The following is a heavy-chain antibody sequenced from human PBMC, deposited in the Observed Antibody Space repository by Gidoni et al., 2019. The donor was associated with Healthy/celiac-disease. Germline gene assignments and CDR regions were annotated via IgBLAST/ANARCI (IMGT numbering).Heavy chain of an antibody. J-gene: IGHJ6*04. D-gene: IGHD5-18*01. V-gene: IGHV3-30-3*01. Sequence: QVQLVESGGGVVQPGRSLRLSCAASGFTFSSYAMHWVRQAPGKGLEWVAVISYDGSNKYYADSVKGRFTSSRDNSKNTLYLQMNSLRAEDTAVYYCARGVQLWSNYYYYGMDVWGKGTTVTVSS. CDR1: GFTFSSYA. CDR2: ISYDGSNK. CDR3: ARGVQLWSNYYYYGMDV.